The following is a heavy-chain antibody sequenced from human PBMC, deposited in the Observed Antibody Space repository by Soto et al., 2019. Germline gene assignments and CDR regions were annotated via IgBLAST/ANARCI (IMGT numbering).Heavy chain of an antibody. V-gene: IGHV1-2*04. Sequence: ASVKVSCKASGYTFTGYYMHWVRQAPGQGLEWMGWINPNSGGTNYAQKFQGWVTMTRDTSISTAYMELSRLRSDDTAVYYCARDKERQQLGGNYYYGIDAWGQGTTGTFS. D-gene: IGHD6-25*01. CDR2: INPNSGGT. CDR3: ARDKERQQLGGNYYYGIDA. J-gene: IGHJ6*02. CDR1: GYTFTGYY.